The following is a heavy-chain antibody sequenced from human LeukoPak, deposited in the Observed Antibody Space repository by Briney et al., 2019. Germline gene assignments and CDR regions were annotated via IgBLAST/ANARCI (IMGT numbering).Heavy chain of an antibody. CDR1: GFTFSSYW. CDR3: ARGRIVVANTGAFDI. Sequence: GGSLRLSCAASGFTFSSYWMSWVRQAPGEGLEWVANIKQDGTEKYYMDSVKGRFSISRDNAKNSLYLQMNALRAEDTAVYYCARGRIVVANTGAFDIWGQGTMVPVSS. D-gene: IGHD3-22*01. V-gene: IGHV3-7*04. J-gene: IGHJ3*02. CDR2: IKQDGTEK.